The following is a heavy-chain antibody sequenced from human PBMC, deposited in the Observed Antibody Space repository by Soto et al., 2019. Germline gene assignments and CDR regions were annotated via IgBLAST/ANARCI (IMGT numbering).Heavy chain of an antibody. D-gene: IGHD2-15*01. V-gene: IGHV3-30-3*01. CDR1: RFTFRNYA. J-gene: IGHJ6*02. CDR3: ARGDREDIAVVIGVRPGEDGGDV. Sequence: QVQLVESGGGVVQPGRSLRLSCAASRFTFRNYAMHWVRQAPGKGLECVAVISYYGGNKFYRDYVKCRCTISRDNSKNTLYMQLKSLRYEDTAVYYCARGDREDIAVVIGVRPGEDGGDVWGQGTTVTVSS. CDR2: ISYYGGNK.